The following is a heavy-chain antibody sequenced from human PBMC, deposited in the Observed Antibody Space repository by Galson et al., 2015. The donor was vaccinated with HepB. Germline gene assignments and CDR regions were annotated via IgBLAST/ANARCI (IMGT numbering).Heavy chain of an antibody. D-gene: IGHD3-10*01. CDR2: ICGDARRN. Sequence: SLRLSCAASGFPVSSSAMSWVRQTPGKGLGWVTTICGDARRNYYADAVKGRFTISRDNSKKTLYLQMNSLRVEDTAIYYCAKERSQSYSDCWGQGPLVTVSS. V-gene: IGHV3-23*01. CDR3: AKERSQSYSDC. CDR1: GFPVSSSA. J-gene: IGHJ4*02.